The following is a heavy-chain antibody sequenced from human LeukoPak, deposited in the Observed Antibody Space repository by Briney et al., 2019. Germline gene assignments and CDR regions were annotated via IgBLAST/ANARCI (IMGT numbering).Heavy chain of an antibody. D-gene: IGHD6-13*01. CDR3: ARDHQPIAAAAWFDP. CDR1: GFTVSSNY. V-gene: IGHV3-66*01. Sequence: GGSLRLSCAASGFTVSSNYMSWVRQAPGKGLEWVSVIYSGGSTYYADSVKGRFTISRDNAKNSLYLQMNSLRAEDTAVYYCARDHQPIAAAAWFDPWGQGTLVTVSS. J-gene: IGHJ5*02. CDR2: IYSGGST.